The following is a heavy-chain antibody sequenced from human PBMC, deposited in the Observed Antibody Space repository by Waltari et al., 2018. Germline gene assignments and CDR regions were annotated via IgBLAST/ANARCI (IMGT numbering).Heavy chain of an antibody. V-gene: IGHV3-30*02. J-gene: IGHJ4*02. CDR3: AKDPDYYGSGRLDY. CDR1: GFTFSSYG. Sequence: QVQLVESGGGVVQPGGSLRLSCAASGFTFSSYGMHWVRQAPGKGLEWAAFIRYDGRNKYSADSVKGRFTISRDNSKHTLYLQMNSLRAEDTAVYYCAKDPDYYGSGRLDYWGQGTLVTVSS. D-gene: IGHD3-10*01. CDR2: IRYDGRNK.